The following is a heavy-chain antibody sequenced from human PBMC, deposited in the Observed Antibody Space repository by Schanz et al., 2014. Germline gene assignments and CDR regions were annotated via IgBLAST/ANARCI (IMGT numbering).Heavy chain of an antibody. J-gene: IGHJ5*02. CDR2: IYKSGSA. V-gene: IGHV3-66*02. D-gene: IGHD1-1*01. CDR3: ARDSAGTTLSVLDT. CDR1: GFNVSKSY. Sequence: EVQVVESGGGLVQPGGSLRLSCVASGFNVSKSYVSWVRQAPGKGLEWVSLIYKSGSAFYADSVKGRLTISRDNSKNTKYHEMNRLRTEDTALYYCARDSAGTTLSVLDTWGQGTLXTVSS.